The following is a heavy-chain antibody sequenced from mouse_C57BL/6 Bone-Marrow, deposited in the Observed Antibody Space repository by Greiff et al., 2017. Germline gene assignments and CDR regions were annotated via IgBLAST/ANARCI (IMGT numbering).Heavy chain of an antibody. CDR2: IDPEDGET. Sequence: EVQVVESGAELVKPGASVKLSCTASGFNIKDYYMHWVKQRTEQGLEWIGRIDPEDGETKYAPKFQGKATITADTSSNTAYLQLSSLTSEDTAVYYCASPCDYGAWFAYWGQGTLVTVSA. CDR1: GFNIKDYY. V-gene: IGHV14-2*01. D-gene: IGHD2-4*01. CDR3: ASPCDYGAWFAY. J-gene: IGHJ3*01.